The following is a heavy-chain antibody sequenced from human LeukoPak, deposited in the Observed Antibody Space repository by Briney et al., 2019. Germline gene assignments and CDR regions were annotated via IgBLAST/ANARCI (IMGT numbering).Heavy chain of an antibody. CDR3: ARGNSTVWYFDY. D-gene: IGHD4-17*01. V-gene: IGHV3-66*01. Sequence: GGSLRLSCAASGFTVSSNYMSWVRQAPGKGLEWVSVIYSGGSTYYADSTKGRFTISRDNSKNTLYLQMNSLRAEDTAVYYCARGNSTVWYFDYWGQGTLVTVSS. CDR2: IYSGGST. J-gene: IGHJ4*02. CDR1: GFTVSSNY.